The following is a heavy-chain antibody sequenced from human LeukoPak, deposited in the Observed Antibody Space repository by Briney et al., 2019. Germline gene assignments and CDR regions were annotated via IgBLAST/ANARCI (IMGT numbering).Heavy chain of an antibody. Sequence: PSETLSLTCTVSGGSISSYYWSWIRQPPGKGLEWIGYIYYSGSTSYNPSLKSRVTMSVDTSKNQFSLKLSSVTAADTAVYYCATYSSSWYKGGYFQHWGQGTLVTVSS. CDR2: IYYSGST. CDR3: ATYSSSWYKGGYFQH. CDR1: GGSISSYY. V-gene: IGHV4-59*12. J-gene: IGHJ1*01. D-gene: IGHD6-13*01.